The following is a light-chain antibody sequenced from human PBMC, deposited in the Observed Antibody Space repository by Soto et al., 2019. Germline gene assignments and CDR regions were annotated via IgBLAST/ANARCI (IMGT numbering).Light chain of an antibody. Sequence: QSALTQPRSVSGSPGQSVTISCTGTSNDVGAYNYVSWYQQHPGRAPKLIIYDVTRRPSGIPDRFSGSKSGNTASLTISGLQAEDEAEYYCCSYVGRSTSYVFGTGTKLTVL. V-gene: IGLV2-11*01. CDR1: SNDVGAYNY. CDR2: DVT. J-gene: IGLJ1*01. CDR3: CSYVGRSTSYV.